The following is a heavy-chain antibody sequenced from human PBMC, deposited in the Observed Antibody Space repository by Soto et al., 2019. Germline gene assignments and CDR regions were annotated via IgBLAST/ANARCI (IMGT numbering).Heavy chain of an antibody. CDR1: GGSISSDGHY. D-gene: IGHD2-21*01. CDR2: LYYSGST. CDR3: AREHVAVPRMN. V-gene: IGHV4-31*03. Sequence: QVQLQESGPRLVKPSQTLSLSCSVSGGSISSDGHYWSWIRQYPGGGLEWIGYLYYSGSTFYTPSLRSRVTISGDMSKNQFSLSMSSVTAADTAVYYCAREHVAVPRMNWGQGTLVTVSS. J-gene: IGHJ4*02.